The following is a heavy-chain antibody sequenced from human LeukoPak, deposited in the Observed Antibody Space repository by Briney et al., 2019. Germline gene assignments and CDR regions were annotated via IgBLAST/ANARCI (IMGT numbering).Heavy chain of an antibody. V-gene: IGHV3-23*01. J-gene: IGHJ4*02. CDR3: AKTTTGYSSGRYPGWPVDY. CDR2: ISGSGGDT. CDR1: GFTFGSHA. D-gene: IGHD6-19*01. Sequence: GGSLRLSCAASGFTFGSHAVYWVRQAPGKGLEWVSGISGSGGDTYYADSVKGRFTISRDNSKNMVYLQMNSLSTEDTAVYYCAKTTTGYSSGRYPGWPVDYWGQGTLVTVSS.